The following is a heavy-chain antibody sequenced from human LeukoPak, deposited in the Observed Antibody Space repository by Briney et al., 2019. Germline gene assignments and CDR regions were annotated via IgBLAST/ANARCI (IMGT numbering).Heavy chain of an antibody. CDR1: GPTSSFSFSDYY. Sequence: GRSLTPSCAASGPTSSFSFSDYYMSWIRQARGKGREWLSFISNSSNTRHYADSARGGFTISRDNDKNSLYLQMNSLRGDDTATYYCVMTAGRAAATAHWGQGALVTVSS. J-gene: IGHJ1*01. D-gene: IGHD2-15*01. V-gene: IGHV3-11*04. CDR2: ISNSSNTR. CDR3: VMTAGRAAATAH.